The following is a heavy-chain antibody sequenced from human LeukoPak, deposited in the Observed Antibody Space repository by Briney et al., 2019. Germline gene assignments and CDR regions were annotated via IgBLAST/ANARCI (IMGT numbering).Heavy chain of an antibody. CDR2: IWYDGSNM. CDR1: GFNFSIYG. V-gene: IGHV3-33*01. CDR3: ARGTPNDS. D-gene: IGHD1-14*01. J-gene: IGHJ4*02. Sequence: HPGGSPRLSCAASGFNFSIYGMHWVRQAPGKGLEWVAIIWYDGSNMYYADAVKGRFTISRDNSKNTLYLQMNSLRAEDTAVYYCARGTPNDSWGQGTLVTVSS.